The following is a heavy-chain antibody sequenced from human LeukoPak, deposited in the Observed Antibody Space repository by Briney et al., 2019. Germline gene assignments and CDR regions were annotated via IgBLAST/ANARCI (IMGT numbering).Heavy chain of an antibody. CDR2: ISTYSGNT. CDR1: GGTFSSYA. J-gene: IGHJ4*02. Sequence: ASVKVSCKASGGTFSSYAISWVRQAPGQGLEWMGWISTYSGNTNYAQKLQGRITMTIETSTSTVYMELRSLRSDVTAVYYCARGGSRVVTYGNFDYWGQGTLVTVSS. V-gene: IGHV1-18*01. D-gene: IGHD2-21*02. CDR3: ARGGSRVVTYGNFDY.